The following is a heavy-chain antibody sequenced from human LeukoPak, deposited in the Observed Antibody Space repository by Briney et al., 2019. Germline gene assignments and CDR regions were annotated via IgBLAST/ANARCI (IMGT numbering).Heavy chain of an antibody. CDR2: ISDNGGST. Sequence: PGGSLRLSCAASGFTFSSYAMHWVRQAPGKGLEYASTISDNGGSTFYANSVKGRSTISRDNSKNTLYLQMGSLRPEDMAVYYCARALIAARPDSLFDYWGQGTLVTVSS. J-gene: IGHJ4*02. V-gene: IGHV3-64*01. D-gene: IGHD6-6*01. CDR3: ARALIAARPDSLFDY. CDR1: GFTFSSYA.